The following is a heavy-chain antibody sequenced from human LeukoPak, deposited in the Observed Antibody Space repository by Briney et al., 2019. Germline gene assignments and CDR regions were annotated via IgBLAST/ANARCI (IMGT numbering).Heavy chain of an antibody. Sequence: GGSLRLSCAASGFTFSSYTMTWVRQAPGKRLEWVSSISSSSTYIYYADSMKGRFSIYRDNAENSLYLQMNSLRVEDTALYYCARVDYKSGWYPDYWGQGTLVTVSS. CDR1: GFTFSSYT. J-gene: IGHJ4*02. D-gene: IGHD6-19*01. CDR2: ISSSSTYI. V-gene: IGHV3-21*01. CDR3: ARVDYKSGWYPDY.